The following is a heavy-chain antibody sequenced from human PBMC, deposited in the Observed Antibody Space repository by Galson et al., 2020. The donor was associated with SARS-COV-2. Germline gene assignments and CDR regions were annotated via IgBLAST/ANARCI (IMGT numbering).Heavy chain of an antibody. CDR1: GGSISSGSYY. V-gene: IGHV4-61*02. D-gene: IGHD3-22*01. CDR2: IHTTGST. Sequence: SQTLSLTCTVSGGSISSGSYYWSWIRQPAGKGLEWSGRIHTTGSTNYNPSLKSRVTISVDTSKNQFSLRLSSVTAADTAVYYCARSHDSSGHAFDIWGQGTMVTVSS. CDR3: ARSHDSSGHAFDI. J-gene: IGHJ3*02.